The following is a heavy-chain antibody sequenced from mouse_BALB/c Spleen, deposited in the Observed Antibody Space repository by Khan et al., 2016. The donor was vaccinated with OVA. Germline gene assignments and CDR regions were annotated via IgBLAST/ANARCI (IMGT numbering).Heavy chain of an antibody. D-gene: IGHD4-1*01. J-gene: IGHJ3*01. CDR3: ASHLTGSFAY. CDR1: GFTFSAYG. V-gene: IGHV5-6*01. Sequence: EVQLQESGGDLVRPGGSLKLSCAASGFTFSAYGMSWVRQSPDKRLEWVATINSVGYYTYYPDSLKGRFIISRDNAKNTLYLQMRSLKSEYTAMYYCASHLTGSFAYWGQGTLVTVSA. CDR2: INSVGYYT.